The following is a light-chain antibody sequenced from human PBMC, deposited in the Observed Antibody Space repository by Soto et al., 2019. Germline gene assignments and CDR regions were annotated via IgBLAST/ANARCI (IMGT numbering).Light chain of an antibody. CDR3: QQYGSSSWT. V-gene: IGKV3-20*01. Sequence: EIVLTQSPGTLSLSPGERATLSCRASQSVSSSYLAWYQQKPGQAPRLLIYGASSRATGIPDRFSGSGSGTDSTLTISRLEPEDFAVYYCQQYGSSSWTFGHGTKVHIK. CDR1: QSVSSSY. J-gene: IGKJ1*01. CDR2: GAS.